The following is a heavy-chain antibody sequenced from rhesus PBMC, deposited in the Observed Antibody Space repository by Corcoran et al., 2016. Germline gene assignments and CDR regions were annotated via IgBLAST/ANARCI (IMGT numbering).Heavy chain of an antibody. V-gene: IGHV2S1*01. CDR1: GVSLSTSGMG. Sequence: QVTLKESGPALVKPTQTLTLTCTFSGVSLSTSGMGVGWIRQPPGKALEWLANIYWDDDKYYNTSLKSRLTLSKDTSKNQVVLTMTNMDPVDTATYYCARIAAAGYFDYWGQGVLVAVSS. CDR2: IYWDDDK. CDR3: ARIAAAGYFDY. D-gene: IGHD6-25*01. J-gene: IGHJ4*01.